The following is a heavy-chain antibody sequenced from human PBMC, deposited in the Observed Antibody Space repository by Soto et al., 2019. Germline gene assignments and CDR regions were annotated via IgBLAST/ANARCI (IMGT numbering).Heavy chain of an antibody. Sequence: QVQLVQSGAEVKKPGSSVKVSCKASGGTFSSYTISWVRQAPGQGLEWMGRIIPILGIANYAQKFQGRVTITADKSTSTAYMELSSLRSEDTPVYYCNMVRDLSTYYGMDVWGQGTTVTVSS. D-gene: IGHD3-10*01. CDR3: NMVRDLSTYYGMDV. V-gene: IGHV1-69*02. CDR2: IIPILGIA. J-gene: IGHJ6*02. CDR1: GGTFSSYT.